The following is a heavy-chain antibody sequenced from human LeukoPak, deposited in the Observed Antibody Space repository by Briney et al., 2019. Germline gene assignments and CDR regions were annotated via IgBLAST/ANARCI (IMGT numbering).Heavy chain of an antibody. CDR3: AKGAAAAASLFDY. J-gene: IGHJ4*02. D-gene: IGHD6-13*01. CDR2: ISWNSGSI. V-gene: IGHV3-9*01. CDR1: GFTFDDYA. Sequence: HTGRSLRLSCAASGFTFDDYAMHWVRQAPGEGLEWVSGISWNSGSIGYADSVKGRFTISRDNAKNSLYLQMNSLRAEDTALYYCAKGAAAAASLFDYWGQGTLVTVSS.